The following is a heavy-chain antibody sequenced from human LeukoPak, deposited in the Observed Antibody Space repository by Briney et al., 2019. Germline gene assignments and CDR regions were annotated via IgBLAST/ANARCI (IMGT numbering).Heavy chain of an antibody. V-gene: IGHV3-66*01. D-gene: IGHD2-21*02. CDR1: GSTVSSNY. Sequence: PGGSLRLSCAASGSTVSSNYMSWVRQAPGKGLEWVSVIYSGGSTYYADSVKGRFTISRDNSKNTLYLQMNSLRAEDTAVYYCARAYCGGDCYFSFPVMDVWGQGTTVTVSS. CDR3: ARAYCGGDCYFSFPVMDV. CDR2: IYSGGST. J-gene: IGHJ6*02.